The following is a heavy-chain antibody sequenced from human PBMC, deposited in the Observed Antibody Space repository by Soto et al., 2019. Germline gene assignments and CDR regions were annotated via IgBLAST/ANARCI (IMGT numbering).Heavy chain of an antibody. V-gene: IGHV3-23*01. CDR2: ISGSGDRT. J-gene: IGHJ4*02. Sequence: EVQLLESGGGLVQPGGSLRLSCAASGITISNYPMSWVRQAPGKGLYWFSGISGSGDRTYYRDSAKDRFTISKDISKNSLSLQLESLGVEDTAVYFCVKDDGGYPSTAPQWGQGTLVTVSS. CDR3: VKDDGGYPSTAPQ. D-gene: IGHD3-22*01. CDR1: GITISNYP.